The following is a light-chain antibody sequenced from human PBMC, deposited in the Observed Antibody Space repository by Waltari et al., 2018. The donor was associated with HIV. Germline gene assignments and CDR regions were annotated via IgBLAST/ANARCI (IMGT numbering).Light chain of an antibody. CDR1: RSNIGSNS. Sequence: QSVLTQVSSASGTPGPRVTISCSGSRSNIGSNSVTWSQHFPGKAPKLLIHSTNQRPSGVSDRFAGSKSGTSASLDISGLQSGDEADYYCASWDDSVNLYVVFGGGTRLTVL. V-gene: IGLV1-44*01. CDR2: STN. CDR3: ASWDDSVNLYVV. J-gene: IGLJ3*02.